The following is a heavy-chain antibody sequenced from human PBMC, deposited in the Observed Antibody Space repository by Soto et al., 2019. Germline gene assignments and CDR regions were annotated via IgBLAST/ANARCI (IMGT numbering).Heavy chain of an antibody. CDR1: GFSLSNARMG. CDR3: AHRPPPDYDFWSGSYNWFDP. CDR2: IFSNDEK. V-gene: IGHV2-26*01. D-gene: IGHD3-3*01. Sequence: SGPTLVNPTETLTLTCTVSGFSLSNARMGVSWIRQPPGKALEWLAHIFSNDEKSYSTSLKSRLTISRDTSKSQVVLTMTNMDPVDTATYYCAHRPPPDYDFWSGSYNWFDPWGQGTLGT. J-gene: IGHJ5*02.